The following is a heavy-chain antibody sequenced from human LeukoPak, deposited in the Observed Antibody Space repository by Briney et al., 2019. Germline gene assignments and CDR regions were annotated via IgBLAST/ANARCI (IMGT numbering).Heavy chain of an antibody. V-gene: IGHV1-24*01. Sequence: ASVQVSCKVSGYTLTELSMHWVRQAPGKGLEWMGGFDPEDGETIYAQKFQGRVTMTEDTSTDTAYMELSSLRSEDTAVYYCATEGRIVGAIPWFDPWGQGTLVTVSS. D-gene: IGHD1-26*01. CDR2: FDPEDGET. CDR1: GYTLTELS. CDR3: ATEGRIVGAIPWFDP. J-gene: IGHJ5*02.